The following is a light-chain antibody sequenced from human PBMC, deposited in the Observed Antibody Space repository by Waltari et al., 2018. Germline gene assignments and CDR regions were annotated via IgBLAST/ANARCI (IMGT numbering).Light chain of an antibody. CDR1: RGITTF. CDR2: AAS. Sequence: DIQLTWSPSLLSASLVDKVTITCLASRGITTFLAWYQQKPGKAPNLLIYAASTLESGVPSRFSGSGSGTDFTLTISSLQPEDLATYYCQQLDTYPFTFGPGTKLGVK. V-gene: IGKV1-9*01. CDR3: QQLDTYPFT. J-gene: IGKJ3*01.